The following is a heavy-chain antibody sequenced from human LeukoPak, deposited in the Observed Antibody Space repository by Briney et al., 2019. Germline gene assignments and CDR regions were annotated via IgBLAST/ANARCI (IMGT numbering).Heavy chain of an antibody. Sequence: GESLKISCKASGYSFTSYWIAWVRQMPGKGLEWMGIIYPGDSDTRYSPSFRGQVIISADESISTAFLQWSSLKTSDTAMYYCARAPTSLSNPYYFDYWGQGALATVSS. CDR3: ARAPTSLSNPYYFDY. D-gene: IGHD4-11*01. V-gene: IGHV5-51*01. J-gene: IGHJ4*02. CDR2: IYPGDSDT. CDR1: GYSFTSYW.